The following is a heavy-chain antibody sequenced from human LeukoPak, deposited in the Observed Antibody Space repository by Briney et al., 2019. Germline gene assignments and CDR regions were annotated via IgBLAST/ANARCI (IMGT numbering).Heavy chain of an antibody. CDR3: ARRFGDDYGDYRDNRQSYYYYMDV. V-gene: IGHV3-30*01. Sequence: GGSLRLSCAASGFTFSSYAMHRVRQAPGKGLEWVAVISYDGSNKYYADSVKGRFTISRDNSKNTLYLQMNSLRAEDTAVYYCARRFGDDYGDYRDNRQSYYYYMDVWGKGTTVTVSS. CDR1: GFTFSSYA. D-gene: IGHD4-17*01. CDR2: ISYDGSNK. J-gene: IGHJ6*03.